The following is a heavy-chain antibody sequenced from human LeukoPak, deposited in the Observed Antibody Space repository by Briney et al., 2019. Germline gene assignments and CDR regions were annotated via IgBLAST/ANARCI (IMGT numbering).Heavy chain of an antibody. J-gene: IGHJ6*02. V-gene: IGHV1-18*01. CDR1: GYSFIDYG. CDR2: VSAYNGNT. D-gene: IGHD3-10*01. Sequence: ASVKVSCKTSGYSFIDYGINWVRQAPGQGLDWMGWVSAYNGNTMYAQNLQGRVTMKTDTSTSTAYMELRSLRSDDTAVYYCARDRTPYGSGSFYNGGGVWGQGTTVTVSS. CDR3: ARDRTPYGSGSFYNGGGV.